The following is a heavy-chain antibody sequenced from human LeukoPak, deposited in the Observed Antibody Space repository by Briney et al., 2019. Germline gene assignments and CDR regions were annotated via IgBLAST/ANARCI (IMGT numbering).Heavy chain of an antibody. Sequence: GGSLRLSCAASGFTFSWYTMNWVRQAPGKGLEWISDISSSSTTIHYADSVKGRFTISRDNAKNSLYLQMNNLRAEDTAVYYCARDPREWGLPYFDCWGQGTLVTVSS. D-gene: IGHD1-26*01. CDR3: ARDPREWGLPYFDC. J-gene: IGHJ4*02. V-gene: IGHV3-48*01. CDR2: ISSSSTTI. CDR1: GFTFSWYT.